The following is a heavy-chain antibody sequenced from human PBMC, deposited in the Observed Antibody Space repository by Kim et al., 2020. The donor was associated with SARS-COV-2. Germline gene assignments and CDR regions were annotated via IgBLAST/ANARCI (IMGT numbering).Heavy chain of an antibody. J-gene: IGHJ4*01. CDR1: GFTFTMYS. V-gene: IGHV3-30*04. Sequence: GGSLRLSCAASGFTFTMYSMHWVRRAPGKGLEWVAFISFDGSNTDYADSVKGRFTVSRDSSKNTVFLGRGRRRLEDTALYFCARDPIYASVLGDFDSWG. CDR2: ISFDGSNT. CDR3: ARDPIYASVLGDFDS. D-gene: IGHD2-2*01.